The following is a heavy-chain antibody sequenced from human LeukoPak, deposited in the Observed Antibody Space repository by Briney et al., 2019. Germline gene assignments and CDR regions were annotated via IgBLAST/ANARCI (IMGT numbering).Heavy chain of an antibody. J-gene: IGHJ5*02. Sequence: QTLSLTCAISGDSVSSNSVTWNWIRQSPSRGLEWLGRTYYRSTWYNDYAVSVRGRITVNPDTSKNQFSLHLNSVTPEDTAVYYCSRRLTQYDCFDPWGQGILVTVSS. V-gene: IGHV6-1*01. D-gene: IGHD2-2*01. CDR1: GDSVSSNSVT. CDR2: TYYRSTWYN. CDR3: SRRLTQYDCFDP.